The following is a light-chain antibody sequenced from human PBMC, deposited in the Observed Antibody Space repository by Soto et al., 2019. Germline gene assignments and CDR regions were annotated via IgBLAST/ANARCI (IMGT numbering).Light chain of an antibody. CDR3: SSYTGSSTLYV. J-gene: IGLJ1*01. Sequence: QSVLTQPASVSGSPGQSITISCTGTSSDVGAYNYVSWYQHHPGKAPRLMISEVTNRPSGVSNRFSGSKSGNSASLTISGIQADDEADYYCSSYTGSSTLYVFGTGTKLTVL. CDR2: EVT. CDR1: SSDVGAYNY. V-gene: IGLV2-14*01.